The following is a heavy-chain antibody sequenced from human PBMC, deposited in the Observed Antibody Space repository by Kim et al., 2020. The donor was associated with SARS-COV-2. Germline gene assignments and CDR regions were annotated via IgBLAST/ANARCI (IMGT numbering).Heavy chain of an antibody. Sequence: ASVKVSCKASGYTFTSYAMHWVRQAPGQRLEWMGWINAGNGNTKYSQKFQGRVTITRDTSASTAYMELSSLRSEDTAVYYCARGEGYFDWSPLDYWGQGTLVTVSS. J-gene: IGHJ4*02. CDR2: INAGNGNT. D-gene: IGHD3-9*01. CDR1: GYTFTSYA. CDR3: ARGEGYFDWSPLDY. V-gene: IGHV1-3*01.